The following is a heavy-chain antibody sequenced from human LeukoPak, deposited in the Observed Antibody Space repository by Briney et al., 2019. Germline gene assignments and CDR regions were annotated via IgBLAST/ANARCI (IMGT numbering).Heavy chain of an antibody. J-gene: IGHJ4*02. V-gene: IGHV3-30*18. CDR1: GFTISSYG. CDR2: ISYDGSNK. CDR3: AKDRGSSGWFDY. Sequence: GGSLRLSCAASGFTISSYGMHWVRQAPGKGLEWVAVISYDGSNKYYADSVKGRFTISRDNSKNTLYLQMNSLREEDTAMYYCAKDRGSSGWFDYWGQGTLVTVSS. D-gene: IGHD6-19*01.